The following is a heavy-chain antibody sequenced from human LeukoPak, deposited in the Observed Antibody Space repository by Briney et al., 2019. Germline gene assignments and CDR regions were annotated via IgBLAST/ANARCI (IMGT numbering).Heavy chain of an antibody. D-gene: IGHD3-22*01. CDR1: GFTFSSYE. J-gene: IGHJ6*03. V-gene: IGHV3-48*03. CDR3: ARGVKGYDSSGTYYYYYYMDV. CDR2: ISSSGTTI. Sequence: PGGSLRLSCAASGFTFSSYEMNWVRQAPGKGLEWVSYISSSGTTIYCADSVKGRFTISRDNAKNSLYLQMNSLRAEDTAVYFCARGVKGYDSSGTYYYYYYMDVWGKGTTVTVSS.